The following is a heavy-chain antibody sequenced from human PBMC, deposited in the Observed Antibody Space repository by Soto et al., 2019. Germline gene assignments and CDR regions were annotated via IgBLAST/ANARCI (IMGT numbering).Heavy chain of an antibody. V-gene: IGHV3-23*01. CDR3: AIWGSTLYYYCMDV. J-gene: IGHJ6*02. D-gene: IGHD3-16*01. Sequence: GGSLRLSCAASGFTFSSYAMSWVRQAPGKGLEWVSAISGSGGSTYYADSVKGRFTISRDNSKNTLYLQMNSLRAEDTAVYYYAIWGSTLYYYCMDVWGQGTTVTVSS. CDR1: GFTFSSYA. CDR2: ISGSGGST.